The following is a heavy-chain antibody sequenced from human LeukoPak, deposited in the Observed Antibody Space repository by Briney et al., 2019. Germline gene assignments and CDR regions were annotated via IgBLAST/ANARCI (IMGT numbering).Heavy chain of an antibody. Sequence: PGGSPRLSCAASGFTFSSYAMNWVRQAPGKGLEWVSAISDSGGSTYYANSVKGRFTISRDNSKNTLYLQMNSLRAEDTAVYYCARGHWGSARDYYYGMDVWGQGTTVTVSS. J-gene: IGHJ6*02. CDR2: ISDSGGST. D-gene: IGHD7-27*01. V-gene: IGHV3-23*01. CDR1: GFTFSSYA. CDR3: ARGHWGSARDYYYGMDV.